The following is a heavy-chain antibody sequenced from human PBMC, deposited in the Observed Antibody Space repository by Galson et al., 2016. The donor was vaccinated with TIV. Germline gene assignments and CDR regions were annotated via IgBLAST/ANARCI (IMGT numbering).Heavy chain of an antibody. CDR3: AREGYSFGVYFYGMNV. Sequence: ETLSLTCTVSGGSISRSNYYWGWIRQPPGKGLEWIGSISYTGNTYYNPSLKSRVTISVDTSKNQFSLKWTSVTAADTAVYFCAREGYSFGVYFYGMNVWGQGTTVTVSS. V-gene: IGHV4-39*07. D-gene: IGHD5-18*01. J-gene: IGHJ6*02. CDR2: ISYTGNT. CDR1: GGSISRSNYY.